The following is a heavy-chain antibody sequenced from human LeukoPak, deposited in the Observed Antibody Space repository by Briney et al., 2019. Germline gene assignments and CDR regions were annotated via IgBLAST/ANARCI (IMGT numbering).Heavy chain of an antibody. D-gene: IGHD5-24*01. CDR1: DGSFSGYY. CDR2: IYYSGSS. J-gene: IGHJ4*02. V-gene: IGHV4-34*01. CDR3: ARHRSGWLQSSFDY. Sequence: SETLSLTCAVYDGSFSGYYWSWIRQPPGKGLEWIGSIYYSGSSFDNPALKSRVTISVDTSKNQFSLKLSSVTAADTAVYYCARHRSGWLQSSFDYWGQGTLVTVSS.